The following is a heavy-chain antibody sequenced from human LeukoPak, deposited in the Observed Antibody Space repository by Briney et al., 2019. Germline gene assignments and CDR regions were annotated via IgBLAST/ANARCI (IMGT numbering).Heavy chain of an antibody. V-gene: IGHV1-18*03. Sequence: ASVKVSCNAAGYTCNTYGITWVRQAPGQGLEWMGWISGYNGKTKYAQKLQDRVTMTTDTSTTTAYMELRSLRFDDMAVYYCARPGAVVDNWFDPWGQGTLVTVSS. CDR1: GYTCNTYG. CDR3: ARPGAVVDNWFDP. CDR2: ISGYNGKT. J-gene: IGHJ5*02. D-gene: IGHD2-15*01.